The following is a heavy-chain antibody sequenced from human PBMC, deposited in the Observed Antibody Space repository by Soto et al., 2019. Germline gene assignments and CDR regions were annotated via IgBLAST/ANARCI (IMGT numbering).Heavy chain of an antibody. CDR3: SSRIAANAN. CDR1: GGSVSSSNL. Sequence: QVQLQESGPGLVKPSGTLSLTCAVSGGSVSSSNLWSWVRHPPGKGLEWMGEIYHSGSANYNPSLNLRVTISVDKSNNQFALKLRSVTAADTAVYNCSSRIAANANWGQGTLVTVSS. CDR2: IYHSGSA. D-gene: IGHD6-6*01. J-gene: IGHJ4*02. V-gene: IGHV4-4*02.